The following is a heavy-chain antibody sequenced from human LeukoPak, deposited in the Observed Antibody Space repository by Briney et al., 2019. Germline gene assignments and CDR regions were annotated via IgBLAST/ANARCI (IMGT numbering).Heavy chain of an antibody. Sequence: GRSLRLSCAASGFTFDDYAMHWVRQAPGKGLXXXSGISWNSGSIGYADSVKGRFTISRDNAKNSLYLQMNSLRAEDTALYYCAKDQDSSGYYFDYWGQGTLVTVSS. D-gene: IGHD3-22*01. CDR2: ISWNSGSI. V-gene: IGHV3-9*01. CDR3: AKDQDSSGYYFDY. J-gene: IGHJ4*02. CDR1: GFTFDDYA.